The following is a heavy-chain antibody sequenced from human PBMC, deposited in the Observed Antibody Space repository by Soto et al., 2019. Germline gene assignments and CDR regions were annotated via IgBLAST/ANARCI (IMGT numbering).Heavy chain of an antibody. CDR2: VSPRNSYP. Sequence: GLLVFPCAVLGCSFGDTYMPGIRQAPGKGLELHAYVSPRNSYPAYAGSVKVRFTISRDNAKRSLYLQMMSLTAEDTAMYYCVIGGGGGLFDPWGQGTEVTVYS. CDR3: VIGGGGGLFDP. D-gene: IGHD2-15*01. CDR1: GCSFGDTY. V-gene: IGHV3-11*06. J-gene: IGHJ5*02.